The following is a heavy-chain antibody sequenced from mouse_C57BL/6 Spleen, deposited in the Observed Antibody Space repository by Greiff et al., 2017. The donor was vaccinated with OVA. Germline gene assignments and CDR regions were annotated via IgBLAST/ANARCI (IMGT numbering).Heavy chain of an antibody. CDR1: GYAFTNYL. CDR2: INPGSGGT. Sequence: VQLQQSGAELVRPGTSVKVSCKASGYAFTNYLIEWVKQRPGQGLEWIGVINPGSGGTNYNEKFKGKATLTADKSSSTAYMQLSSLTSEDSAVYFCARSNSLDAMDYWGQGTSVTVSS. D-gene: IGHD2-5*01. CDR3: ARSNSLDAMDY. V-gene: IGHV1-54*01. J-gene: IGHJ4*01.